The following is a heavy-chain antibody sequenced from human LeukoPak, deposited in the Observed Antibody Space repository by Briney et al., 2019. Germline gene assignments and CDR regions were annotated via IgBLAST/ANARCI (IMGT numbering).Heavy chain of an antibody. D-gene: IGHD6-19*01. Sequence: ASVKVSCKASGYTFTGYYMHWVRQAPGQGLEWVGWINPNSGGTNYAQKFQGRVTMTRDTSISTAYMELSRLRSDDTAVYYCARDLTRIAVAGSGYWGQGTLVTVSS. CDR2: INPNSGGT. V-gene: IGHV1-2*02. J-gene: IGHJ4*02. CDR1: GYTFTGYY. CDR3: ARDLTRIAVAGSGY.